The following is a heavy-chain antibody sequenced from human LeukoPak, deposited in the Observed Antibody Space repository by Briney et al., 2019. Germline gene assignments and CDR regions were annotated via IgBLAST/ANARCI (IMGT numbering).Heavy chain of an antibody. J-gene: IGHJ4*02. CDR3: ARDGGSSSNWSFDY. Sequence: GGSLRLSCAASGFTFSRYSMNWVRQAPEKGLEWVSSISGSSSHIYYADSVKGRFTISRDNAKNSLYLQMNSLRAEDTAVYYCARDGGSSSNWSFDYWGQGTLVTVSS. CDR2: ISGSSSHI. CDR1: GFTFSRYS. V-gene: IGHV3-21*01. D-gene: IGHD2-15*01.